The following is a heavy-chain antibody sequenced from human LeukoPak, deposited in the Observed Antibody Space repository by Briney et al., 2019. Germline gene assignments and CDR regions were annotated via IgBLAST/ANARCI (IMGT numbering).Heavy chain of an antibody. Sequence: ASVKVSCKASGYTCTGYYMHWVRQALGQGLEWMGGINPNSGCTNYAQKFQGRVTMTRDTSISTAYMELSRLRSDDTAVYYCARVKGPGVVVAAIDYWGQGTLVTVSS. CDR2: INPNSGCT. CDR3: ARVKGPGVVVAAIDY. J-gene: IGHJ4*02. V-gene: IGHV1-2*02. CDR1: GYTCTGYY. D-gene: IGHD2-15*01.